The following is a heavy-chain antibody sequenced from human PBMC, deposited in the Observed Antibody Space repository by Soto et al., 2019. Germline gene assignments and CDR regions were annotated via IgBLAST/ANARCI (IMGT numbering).Heavy chain of an antibody. CDR1: GFTFSSYG. D-gene: IGHD1-20*01. Sequence: GGSLRLSCAASGFTFSSYGMHWVRQAPGKGLEWVAVIWYDGSNKYYADSVKGRFTISRDNSKNTLYLQMNSLRAEDTAVYYCARDNWTEAFDIWGQGTMVTVSS. J-gene: IGHJ3*02. CDR3: ARDNWTEAFDI. V-gene: IGHV3-33*01. CDR2: IWYDGSNK.